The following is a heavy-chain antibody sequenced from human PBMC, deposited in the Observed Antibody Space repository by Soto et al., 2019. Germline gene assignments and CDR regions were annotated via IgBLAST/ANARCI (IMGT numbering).Heavy chain of an antibody. CDR2: ISSSSNYI. D-gene: IGHD4-17*01. V-gene: IGHV3-21*01. J-gene: IGHJ4*02. Sequence: NPGGSLRLSCTASGFTFSSYNMNWVRQAPGKGLEWVSSISSSSNYIYYADSMKGRFTISRDNAKNSLYLQMNSLRAEDTAVYYCARENAYGDPNSFDYWGQGTLVTVSS. CDR3: ARENAYGDPNSFDY. CDR1: GFTFSSYN.